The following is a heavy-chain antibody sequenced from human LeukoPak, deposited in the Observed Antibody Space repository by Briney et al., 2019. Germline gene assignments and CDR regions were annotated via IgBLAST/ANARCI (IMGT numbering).Heavy chain of an antibody. CDR3: ARSNYYDSSDYYYPTYYYGMDV. D-gene: IGHD3-22*01. CDR1: GYSISSGYY. CDR2: IYHSGST. Sequence: SETLSLTCTVSGYSISSGYYWGWIRQPPGKGLEWIGSIYHSGSTYYNPSLKSRVTISVDTSKNQFSLKLSSVTAADTAVYYCARSNYYDSSDYYYPTYYYGMDVWGQGTTVTVSS. V-gene: IGHV4-38-2*02. J-gene: IGHJ6*02.